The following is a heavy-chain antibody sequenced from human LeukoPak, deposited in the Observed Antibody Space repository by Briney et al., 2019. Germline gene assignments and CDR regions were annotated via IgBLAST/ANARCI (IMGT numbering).Heavy chain of an antibody. J-gene: IGHJ6*03. V-gene: IGHV1-8*01. CDR3: AIIGGLYYYYYMDV. CDR1: GYTFTSYD. D-gene: IGHD2/OR15-2a*01. Sequence: ASVKVSCKASGYTFTSYDINWVRRATGQGLEWMGWMNPNSGNTGYAQKFQGRVTMTRNTSISTAYMELSSLRSEDTAVYYCAIIGGLYYYYYMDVWGKGTTVTVSS. CDR2: MNPNSGNT.